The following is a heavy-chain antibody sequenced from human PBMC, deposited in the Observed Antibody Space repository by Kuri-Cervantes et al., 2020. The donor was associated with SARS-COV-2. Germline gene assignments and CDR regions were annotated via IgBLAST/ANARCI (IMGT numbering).Heavy chain of an antibody. V-gene: IGHV1-69*05. D-gene: IGHD2-21*01. J-gene: IGHJ4*02. CDR2: IIPIFGTA. CDR1: GGTFSSYA. Sequence: SVKVSCKASGGTFSSYAIGWVRQAPGQGLEWMGGIIPIFGTANYAQKFQGRVTITTDESTSTVYLGLSSLTSEDTAIYYCYCAPKEGFDSWGQGTLVTVSS. CDR3: YCAPKEGFDS.